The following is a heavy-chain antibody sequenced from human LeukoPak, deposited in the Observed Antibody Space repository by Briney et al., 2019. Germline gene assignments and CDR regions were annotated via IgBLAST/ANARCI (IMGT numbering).Heavy chain of an antibody. CDR3: ARDGYCSSTSCYTEGWFDP. CDR1: GYTFTSYG. D-gene: IGHD2-2*02. CDR2: ISAYNGNT. Sequence: ASVKVSCKASGYTFTSYGISWVRQAPGQGLGWMGWISAYNGNTNYAQKLQGRVTMTTDTSTSTAYMELRSLRSDDTAVYYCARDGYCSSTSCYTEGWFDPWGQGTLVTVSS. J-gene: IGHJ5*02. V-gene: IGHV1-18*01.